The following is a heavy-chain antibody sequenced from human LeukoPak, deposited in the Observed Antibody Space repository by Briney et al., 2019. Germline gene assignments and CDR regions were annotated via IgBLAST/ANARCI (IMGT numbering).Heavy chain of an antibody. V-gene: IGHV3-48*03. CDR1: GFTFSSSE. J-gene: IGHJ4*02. CDR3: ARSEQHLFDF. D-gene: IGHD6-13*01. Sequence: WGSLTLSCAASGFTFSSSEMKWVLQAPGKELEGGSDISNSSGTISYAASVKGRFTISRDNAKNSLYLQMNSLTAEDTAVYYCARSEQHLFDFWGQGTLVTVSS. CDR2: ISNSSGTI.